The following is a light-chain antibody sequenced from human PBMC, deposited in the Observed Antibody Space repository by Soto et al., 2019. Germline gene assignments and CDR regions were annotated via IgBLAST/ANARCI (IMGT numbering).Light chain of an antibody. Sequence: QSVLTQPASVYGSPGQSITISCTGTSSYVGGYNYVSWYQQHPGKAPKLMIYDVSNRPSGVSNRFSGSKSGNTASLTISGLQAEDEADYYCSSYTSSSTYVFGTGTKAAV. J-gene: IGLJ1*01. V-gene: IGLV2-14*01. CDR2: DVS. CDR3: SSYTSSSTYV. CDR1: SSYVGGYNY.